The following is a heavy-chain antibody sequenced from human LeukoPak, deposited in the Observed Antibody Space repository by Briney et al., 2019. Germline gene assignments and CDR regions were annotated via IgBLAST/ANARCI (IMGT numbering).Heavy chain of an antibody. V-gene: IGHV3-20*04. CDR1: GFTFDDYG. D-gene: IGHD3-10*01. J-gene: IGHJ4*02. CDR2: VNWHGDRT. CDR3: ARSGYYGAGSYSDY. Sequence: GGSLRLPCSASGFTFDDYGMSWVRQAPRKGLEWVSGVNWHGDRTGYADSVKGRFTISRDNAKNSLHLPMNSLRAEGTALYYCARSGYYGAGSYSDYWGQGTLVTVSS.